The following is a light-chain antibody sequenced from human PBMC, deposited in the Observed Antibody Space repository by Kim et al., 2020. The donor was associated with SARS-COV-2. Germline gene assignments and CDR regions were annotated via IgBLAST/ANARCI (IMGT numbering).Light chain of an antibody. Sequence: SASVGDRVTITCRARQSISSYLNWYQQKPGKAPKLLIYAASSLQSGVPSRFSGSGSGTDFTLTISSLQPEDFATYYCQQSYSTPWSFGQGTKLEI. J-gene: IGKJ2*04. V-gene: IGKV1-39*01. CDR2: AAS. CDR1: QSISSY. CDR3: QQSYSTPWS.